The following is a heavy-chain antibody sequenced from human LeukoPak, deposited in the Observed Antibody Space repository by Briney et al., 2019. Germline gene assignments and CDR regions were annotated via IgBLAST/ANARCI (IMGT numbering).Heavy chain of an antibody. CDR3: AKALRTYYYDSSGHFDY. J-gene: IGHJ4*02. D-gene: IGHD3-22*01. V-gene: IGHV3-11*01. CDR1: GFTFTDYY. CDR2: ISKDGNTR. Sequence: GGSLRLSCAASGFTFTDYYMSWIRQAPGKGLEWVSYISKDGNTRNYADSVKGRFTVSRDNAKNSLYLQMNSLRAEDTAVYYCAKALRTYYYDSSGHFDYWGQGTLVTVSS.